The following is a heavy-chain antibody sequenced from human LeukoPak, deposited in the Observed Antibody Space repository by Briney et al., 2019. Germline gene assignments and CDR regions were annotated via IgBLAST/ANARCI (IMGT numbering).Heavy chain of an antibody. V-gene: IGHV3-30*09. CDR2: ISYDGSNK. J-gene: IGHJ4*02. CDR1: GFTFSSYA. CDR3: ARDAGYSYGNGLRGFDY. D-gene: IGHD5-18*01. Sequence: GGSLRLSCAASGFTFSSYAMHWVRQAPGKGLEWVAVISYDGSNKYYADSVKGRFAISRDNSKNTLHLQMNSLRAEDTAVYYCARDAGYSYGNGLRGFDYWGQGTLVTVSS.